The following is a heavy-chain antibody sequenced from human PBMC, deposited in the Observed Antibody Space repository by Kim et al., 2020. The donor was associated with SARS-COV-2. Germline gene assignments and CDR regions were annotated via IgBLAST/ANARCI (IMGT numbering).Heavy chain of an antibody. J-gene: IGHJ3*02. V-gene: IGHV4-31*03. CDR3: ARVPARYSSSWYDPDSNAFDI. Sequence: SETLSLTCTVSGGSISSGGYYWSWIRQHPGKGLEWIGYIYYSGSTYYNPSLKSRVTISVDTSKNQFSLKLSSVTAADTAVYYCARVPARYSSSWYDPDSNAFDIWGQGTMVTVSS. CDR2: IYYSGST. D-gene: IGHD6-13*01. CDR1: GGSISSGGYY.